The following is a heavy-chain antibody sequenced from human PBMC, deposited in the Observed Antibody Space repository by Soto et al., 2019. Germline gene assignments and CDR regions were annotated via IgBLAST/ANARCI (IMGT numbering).Heavy chain of an antibody. CDR1: GFTFSSYA. CDR2: ISGSGGST. V-gene: IGHV3-23*01. Sequence: GGSLRLSCAASGFTFSSYAMGWVRQAPGKGLEWVSAISGSGGSTYYADSVKGRFTISRDNSKNTLYLQMNSLRAEDTAVYYCAKDTTIVVVNDTNIDYWGQGTRVTVSS. CDR3: AKDTTIVVVNDTNIDY. J-gene: IGHJ4*02. D-gene: IGHD2-21*01.